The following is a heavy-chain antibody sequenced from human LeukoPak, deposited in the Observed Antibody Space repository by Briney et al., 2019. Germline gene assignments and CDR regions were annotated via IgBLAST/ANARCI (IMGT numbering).Heavy chain of an antibody. J-gene: IGHJ5*02. Sequence: SQTLSLTCSVSGGSINRGGYYWTWIRQHPGGGLEWIGCSYNGGTTYYNPSLKSRVSVSVDTSKSQFSLRLSSVTAADTAVYFCARGGGYFLDWFDPWGQETLVTVSS. V-gene: IGHV4-31*03. D-gene: IGHD3-10*01. CDR2: SYNGGTT. CDR3: ARGGGYFLDWFDP. CDR1: GGSINRGGYY.